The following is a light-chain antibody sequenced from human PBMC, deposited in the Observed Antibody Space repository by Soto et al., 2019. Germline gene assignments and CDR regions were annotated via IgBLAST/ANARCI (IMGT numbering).Light chain of an antibody. J-gene: IGKJ1*01. CDR3: QQSSTTAWT. CDR2: AAS. CDR1: QTISCD. Sequence: RVTRSQTSLIASVGARVTITCRASQTISCDLNWYQQKPGRAPKLLIYAASSLQSGVPSSFSGSGAAADFPLTISVLQPEDVATYYCQQSSTTAWTFGRGTKVDIK. V-gene: IGKV1-39*01.